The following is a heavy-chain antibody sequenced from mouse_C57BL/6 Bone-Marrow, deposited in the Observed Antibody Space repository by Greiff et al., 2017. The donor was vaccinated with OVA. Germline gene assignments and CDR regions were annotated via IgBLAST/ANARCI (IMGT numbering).Heavy chain of an antibody. CDR1: GYTFTSYW. CDR3: AINYYGSSSYAMDY. CDR2: IDPNSGGT. J-gene: IGHJ4*01. D-gene: IGHD1-1*01. V-gene: IGHV1-72*01. Sequence: QVQLQQPGAELVQPGASVKLSCKASGYTFTSYWIHWVKQSPGRGLEWNGRIDPNSGGTKYNEKFTSKATLTVDKPSITAYMQLSSLTSEDSAVYYCAINYYGSSSYAMDYWGRGTSVTVSA.